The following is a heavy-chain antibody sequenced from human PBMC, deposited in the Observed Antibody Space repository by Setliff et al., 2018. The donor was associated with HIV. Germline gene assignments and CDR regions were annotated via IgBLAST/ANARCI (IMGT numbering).Heavy chain of an antibody. J-gene: IGHJ4*02. V-gene: IGHV4-59*11. CDR1: GGSIRNHY. CDR2: VHDSGST. D-gene: IGHD2-21*02. CDR3: ARVVTGNFDH. Sequence: SETLSLTCTVSGGSIRNHYWSWIRQPPGKALEWIGYVHDSGSTSYKPSLDSRVAMSVDTSKNQFSLRLTSVTAADTAVYYCARVVTGNFDHWGQGNMVTVSS.